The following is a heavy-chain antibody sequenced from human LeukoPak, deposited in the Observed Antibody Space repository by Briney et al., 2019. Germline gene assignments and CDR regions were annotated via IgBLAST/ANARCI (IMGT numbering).Heavy chain of an antibody. CDR2: IWYDGSDK. J-gene: IGHJ4*02. V-gene: IGHV3-33*01. CDR1: GLSFNSYV. CDR3: ARGRNSGFSLDY. D-gene: IGHD3-22*01. Sequence: GGSLRLSCVAAGLSFNSYVMYWVRQAPGKGPEWVASIWYDGSDKFYADSVKGRFTISRDNSENTLHLQMNSLRAEDTAVYFCARGRNSGFSLDYWGQGTLVTVSS.